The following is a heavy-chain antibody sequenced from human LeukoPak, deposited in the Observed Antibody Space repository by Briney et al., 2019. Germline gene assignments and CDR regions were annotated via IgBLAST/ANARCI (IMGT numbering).Heavy chain of an antibody. J-gene: IGHJ4*02. V-gene: IGHV3-48*02. D-gene: IGHD6-13*01. CDR2: ITSSSGTI. CDR1: GFPFSPLT. CDR3: ARERGGSWFDY. Sequence: GGALRLSCATYGFPFSPLTMMWGRQAPGWGLEWLSYITSSSGTIYYADSVKGRFTISRDNAKNSLFLQMNSLRDEDTAVCFCARERGGSWFDYWGQGTLVTVSS.